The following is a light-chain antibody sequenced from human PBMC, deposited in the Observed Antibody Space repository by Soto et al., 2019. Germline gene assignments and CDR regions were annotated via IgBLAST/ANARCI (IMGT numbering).Light chain of an antibody. J-gene: IGLJ2*01. CDR1: SSEVGGH. V-gene: IGLV2-11*01. Sequence: QSALTQPRSVSGSPGQSVTISCTGISSEVGGHVSWYQHHPGKAPKLIIYDVTTRPSGVPDRFSGSKSGNTASLTISGLQADDEADYYCCSYAGSYTGVFGGGTKVTVL. CDR2: DVT. CDR3: CSYAGSYTGV.